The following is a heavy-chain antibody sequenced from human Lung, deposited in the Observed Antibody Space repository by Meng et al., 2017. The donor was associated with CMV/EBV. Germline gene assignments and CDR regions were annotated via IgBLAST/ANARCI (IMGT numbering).Heavy chain of an antibody. Sequence: AEVKKPGASVKVSCKASGYTFTSYDINWVRQATAQGLEWMGWMNPNSGNTGYAQKFQGRVTMTRNTSISTAYMELSSLRSADTAVYYCARGYCSGGSCPVFDPWGQGTLVTVSS. D-gene: IGHD2-15*01. V-gene: IGHV1-8*01. CDR2: MNPNSGNT. J-gene: IGHJ5*02. CDR3: ARGYCSGGSCPVFDP. CDR1: GYTFTSYD.